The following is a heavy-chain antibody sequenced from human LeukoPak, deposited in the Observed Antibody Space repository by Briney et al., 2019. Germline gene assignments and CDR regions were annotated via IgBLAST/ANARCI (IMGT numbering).Heavy chain of an antibody. V-gene: IGHV3-15*01. CDR1: GFTFTTAW. J-gene: IGHJ4*02. CDR3: CTDVLGDGYNIDF. D-gene: IGHD5-24*01. Sequence: GGSLRLSCAGSGFTFTTAWMSWVRQVPGKGLEWVALMKAKAEGGATHYAAPVKGRFTISIDDSKNTLYLQMNSLKTEDTAVYYCCTDVLGDGYNIDFWGQGALATVSS. CDR2: MKAKAEGGAT.